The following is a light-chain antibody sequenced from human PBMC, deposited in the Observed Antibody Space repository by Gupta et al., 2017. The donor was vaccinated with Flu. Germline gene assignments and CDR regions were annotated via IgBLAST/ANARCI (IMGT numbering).Light chain of an antibody. CDR1: QSINNW. V-gene: IGKV1-5*03. CDR3: QQYYTYPWT. J-gene: IGKJ1*01. CDR2: KAS. Sequence: DIQTTQSPSTLSASVGERVTITCRASQSINNWLAWYQQKPGKAPKLLIYKASTLESGVPSGFSGSGSGTDFTLTISSLRPDDSAVYYCQQYYTYPWTFGQGTKVDIK.